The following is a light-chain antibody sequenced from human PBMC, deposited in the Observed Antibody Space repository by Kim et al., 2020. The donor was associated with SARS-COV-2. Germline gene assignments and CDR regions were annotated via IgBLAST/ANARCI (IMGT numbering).Light chain of an antibody. Sequence: GQSVTIACTGTSSDVGAYNYVSWYQKHPGKAPQLMIYDVSTRPSGVPDRFSGSKSGNTASLTVSGLQAEDEADYYCCSYAGSYTLVFGGGTQLTVL. CDR3: CSYAGSYTLV. CDR2: DVS. CDR1: SSDVGAYNY. J-gene: IGLJ2*01. V-gene: IGLV2-11*01.